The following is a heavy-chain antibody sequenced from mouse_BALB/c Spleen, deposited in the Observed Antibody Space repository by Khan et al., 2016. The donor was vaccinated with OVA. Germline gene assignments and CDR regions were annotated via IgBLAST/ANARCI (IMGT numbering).Heavy chain of an antibody. V-gene: IGHV1S81*02. Sequence: VQLQQSGAELVKAGASVKMSCKASGYTFTSYWMHWVKQRLGQGLEWFAETNPTNGRTYYNEKFKSKATLTVDKSSSTAYMLLSGPTFEDSAVYYCARSKKIVANYFDYWGQGTTLTVSS. D-gene: IGHD1-1*01. CDR3: ARSKKIVANYFDY. CDR2: TNPTNGRT. CDR1: GYTFTSYW. J-gene: IGHJ2*01.